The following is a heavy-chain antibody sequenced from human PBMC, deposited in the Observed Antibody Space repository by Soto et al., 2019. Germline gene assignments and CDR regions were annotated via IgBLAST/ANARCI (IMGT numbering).Heavy chain of an antibody. J-gene: IGHJ1*01. D-gene: IGHD5-12*01. CDR1: GGSISSAGYY. CDR2: INHSGST. V-gene: IGHV4-31*03. CDR3: ARGRKRWLQLVNLHAEYFQH. Sequence: PSETLSLTCTVSGGSISSAGYYWSWIRQHQGKGLEWIGYINHSGSTNYNPSLKSRVTISVDTSKNQFSLKLSSVTAADTAVYYCARGRKRWLQLVNLHAEYFQHWGQGTLVTVSS.